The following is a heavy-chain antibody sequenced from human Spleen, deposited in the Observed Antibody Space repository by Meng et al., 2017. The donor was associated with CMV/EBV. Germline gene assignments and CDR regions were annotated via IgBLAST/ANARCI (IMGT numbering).Heavy chain of an antibody. CDR2: ISGSGGST. Sequence: GESLKISCAASGFTFSSYAMSWVRQAPGKGLEWVSGISGSGGSTYYADSVKGRVTIHRDNSKNTLYLQMNSLRAEDTAVYYCAKGIAAAHYFFDYWGQGTPVTVSS. D-gene: IGHD6-13*01. CDR3: AKGIAAAHYFFDY. CDR1: GFTFSSYA. J-gene: IGHJ4*02. V-gene: IGHV3-23*01.